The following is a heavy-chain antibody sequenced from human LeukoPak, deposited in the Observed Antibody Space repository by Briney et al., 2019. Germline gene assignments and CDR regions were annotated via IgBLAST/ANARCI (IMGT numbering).Heavy chain of an antibody. CDR1: GFTFSSYA. Sequence: GGSLRLSCAASGFTFSSYAMSWVRQAPGKGLEWVSVISGSGGDTYYADSVKGRFTISRDNSKNTLYLQMNSLRAEDTAVYYCAKDHDSSSYYHDAFDIWGQGTMVTVSS. D-gene: IGHD3-22*01. CDR2: ISGSGGDT. CDR3: AKDHDSSSYYHDAFDI. J-gene: IGHJ3*02. V-gene: IGHV3-23*01.